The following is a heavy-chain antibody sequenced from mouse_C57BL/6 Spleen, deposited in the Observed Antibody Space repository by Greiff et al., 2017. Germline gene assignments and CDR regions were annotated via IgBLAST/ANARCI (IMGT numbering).Heavy chain of an antibody. J-gene: IGHJ3*01. CDR3: ARGDYDGAWFAY. V-gene: IGHV1-7*01. CDR1: GYTFTSYW. CDR2: INPSSGYT. Sequence: QVQLQQSGAELAKPGASVKLSCTASGYTFTSYWMHWVKQRPGQGLEWIGYINPSSGYTKYNQKFKDKATLTADKSSSTAYMQLSSLTNEDSAVSDCARGDYDGAWFAYWGQGTLVTVSA. D-gene: IGHD2-4*01.